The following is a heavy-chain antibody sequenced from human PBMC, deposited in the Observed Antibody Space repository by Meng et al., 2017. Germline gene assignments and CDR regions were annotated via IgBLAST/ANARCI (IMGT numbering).Heavy chain of an antibody. V-gene: IGHV3-33*01. CDR1: GFTFSSYG. J-gene: IGHJ4*02. CDR2: IWYEGSNK. D-gene: IGHD3-10*01. Sequence: GESLKISCAASGFTFSSYGMHWVRQAPGKGLEWVAVIWYEGSNKYYADSVKGRFPTSRDNSKNTLYLQRDSLRAEDAAVYYCARERVRGVSPPHFDYWGQGTLVTVSS. CDR3: ARERVRGVSPPHFDY.